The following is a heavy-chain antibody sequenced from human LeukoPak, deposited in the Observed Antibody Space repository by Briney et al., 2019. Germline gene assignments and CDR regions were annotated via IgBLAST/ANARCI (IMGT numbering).Heavy chain of an antibody. D-gene: IGHD1-7*01. CDR1: GFTFSDHY. V-gene: IGHV3-72*01. J-gene: IGHJ4*02. CDR2: SRDKGNSYTT. Sequence: GGSLRLSCAASGFTFSDHYIDWVRQAPGKGLEWVGRSRDKGNSYTTAYAASVRGRFTISRDDSKNSLYLQMNSLRAEDTAFYYCARDGGYNWNYGPIDYWGQGTLVTVSS. CDR3: ARDGGYNWNYGPIDY.